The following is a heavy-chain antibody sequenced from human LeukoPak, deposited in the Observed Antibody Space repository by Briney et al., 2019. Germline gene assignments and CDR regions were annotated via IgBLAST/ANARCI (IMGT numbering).Heavy chain of an antibody. V-gene: IGHV3-30*02. CDR2: IRYDGSNK. CDR3: AKDRRDSSGPDY. J-gene: IGHJ4*02. D-gene: IGHD3-22*01. CDR1: GFTFSSYG. Sequence: GGSLRLSCAASGFTFSSYGMHWVRQAPGKGLEWVAFIRYDGSNKYYADSVKGRFTISRDNSKNTQYLQMNSLRAEDTAVYYCAKDRRDSSGPDYWGQGTLVTVSS.